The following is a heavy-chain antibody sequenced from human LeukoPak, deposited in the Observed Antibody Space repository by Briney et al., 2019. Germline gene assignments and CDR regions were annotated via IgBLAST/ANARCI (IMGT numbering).Heavy chain of an antibody. J-gene: IGHJ4*02. Sequence: GGSLRLSCAASGFTFSSYAMSWVRQAPGKGLEWVSTISGSGGSTYYADSVKGRFTISRDNSKNTLYLQMNSLRAEDTAVYYCAKDDRIQTRRYSYNYWGQGTLVTVSS. CDR2: ISGSGGST. CDR3: AKDDRIQTRRYSYNY. CDR1: GFTFSSYA. D-gene: IGHD5-18*01. V-gene: IGHV3-23*01.